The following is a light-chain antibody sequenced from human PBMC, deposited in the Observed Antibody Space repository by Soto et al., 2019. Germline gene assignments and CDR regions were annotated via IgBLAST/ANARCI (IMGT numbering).Light chain of an antibody. CDR2: EVS. CDR1: SSDVGGYNY. J-gene: IGLJ1*01. Sequence: QSVLTQPPSASGSPGQSVTISCTGTSSDVGGYNYVSWYQQHPGKAPKLMIYEVSKRPSGVPDRFSGSKSGNTASLTVSGLQAEDEADYYCSSYAGSHVFGTGTNVTV. CDR3: SSYAGSHV. V-gene: IGLV2-8*01.